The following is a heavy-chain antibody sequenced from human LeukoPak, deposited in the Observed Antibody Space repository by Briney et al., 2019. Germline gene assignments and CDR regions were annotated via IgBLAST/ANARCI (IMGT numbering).Heavy chain of an antibody. CDR3: ARDDLEGWVAGRRVGAGHYMDV. J-gene: IGHJ6*03. CDR1: GGSFSGYY. Sequence: SETLSLTCAVYGGSFSGYYWSWIRQPPGKGLEWIGEINHSGSTNYNPSLKSRVTISVDTSKNQFSLKLSSVTAADTAVYYCARDDLEGWVAGRRVGAGHYMDVWGKGTTVTISS. CDR2: INHSGST. D-gene: IGHD6-19*01. V-gene: IGHV4-34*01.